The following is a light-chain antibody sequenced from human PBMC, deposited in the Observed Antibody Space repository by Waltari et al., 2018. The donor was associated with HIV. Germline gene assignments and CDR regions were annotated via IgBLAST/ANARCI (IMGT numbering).Light chain of an antibody. CDR2: WAS. CDR3: QQYYSTPVT. CDR1: QSVLYSSNNKDY. Sequence: DIVMTQSPDSLAVSLGERATINCKSSQSVLYSSNNKDYLAWYQQKPAQPPKLLFYWASTRESGVTDRFGGSGSGTNFTLTINSLQAEDVAVYYCQQYYSTPVTFGGGTKVEIK. V-gene: IGKV4-1*01. J-gene: IGKJ4*01.